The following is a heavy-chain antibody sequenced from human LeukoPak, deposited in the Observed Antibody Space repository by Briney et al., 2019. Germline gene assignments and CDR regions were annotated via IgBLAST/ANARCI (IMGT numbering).Heavy chain of an antibody. CDR3: ARGREAYDILTGCDY. CDR1: GFTFSSYG. V-gene: IGHV3-33*01. D-gene: IGHD3-9*01. J-gene: IGHJ4*02. CDR2: IWYDGSNK. Sequence: GRSLRLSCAASGFTFSSYGMHWVRQAPGKGLEWVAVIWYDGSNKYYADSVKGRFTISRDNSKNTLYLQMNSLRAEDTAVYYCARGREAYDILTGCDYWGQGTPVTVSS.